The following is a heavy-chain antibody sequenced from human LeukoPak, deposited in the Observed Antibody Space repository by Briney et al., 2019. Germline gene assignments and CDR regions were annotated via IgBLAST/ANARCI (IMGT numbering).Heavy chain of an antibody. V-gene: IGHV4-59*01. Sequence: PSETPSLTCTVSGGSISSYYWSWIRQPPGKGLEWIGYIYYSGSTNYNPSLKSRVTISVDTSKNQFSLKLSSVTAADTAVYYCARGTLSSSYNWFDPWGQGTLVTVSS. J-gene: IGHJ5*02. D-gene: IGHD6-6*01. CDR2: IYYSGST. CDR3: ARGTLSSSYNWFDP. CDR1: GGSISSYY.